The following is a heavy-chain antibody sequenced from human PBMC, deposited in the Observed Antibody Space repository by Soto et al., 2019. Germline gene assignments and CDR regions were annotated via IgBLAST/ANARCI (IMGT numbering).Heavy chain of an antibody. D-gene: IGHD2-2*01. J-gene: IGHJ5*02. Sequence: SETLSLTCTVSGGSISKYYWSWIRQSPGKGLEWIGYIYYSGSTYYNPSLKSRVTISVDRSKNQFSLKLSSVTAADTAVYYCARVPDRWGQGTLVTVSS. CDR3: ARVPDR. CDR1: GGSISKYY. CDR2: IYYSGST. V-gene: IGHV4-59*12.